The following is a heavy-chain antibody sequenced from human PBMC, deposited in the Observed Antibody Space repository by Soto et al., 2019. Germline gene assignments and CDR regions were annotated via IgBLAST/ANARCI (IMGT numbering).Heavy chain of an antibody. Sequence: SETLSLTCTVSGGSISSGGYYWSWIRQHPGKGLEWIGYIYYSGSTYYNPSLKSRVTISVDTSKNQFSLKLSSVTAADTAVYFWARERGYSYGYYYHYYGMDVWGQGTTVTVSS. J-gene: IGHJ6*02. CDR3: ARERGYSYGYYYHYYGMDV. CDR1: GGSISSGGYY. D-gene: IGHD5-18*01. V-gene: IGHV4-31*03. CDR2: IYYSGST.